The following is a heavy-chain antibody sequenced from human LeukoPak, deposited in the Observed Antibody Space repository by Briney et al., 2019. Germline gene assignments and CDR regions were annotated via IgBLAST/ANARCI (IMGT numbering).Heavy chain of an antibody. CDR3: ARHSGVSPTVD. D-gene: IGHD2-15*01. V-gene: IGHV5-51*01. J-gene: IGHJ4*02. Sequence: GASLKISCQGSGCCFTSYCIGCGRQMPGKGLEWMGIIYPADSDTRYSPSFQGQVTISADKSISTAYLQWSSLKASDTAMYYCARHSGVSPTVDWGQGTLVTVSS. CDR2: IYPADSDT. CDR1: GCCFTSYC.